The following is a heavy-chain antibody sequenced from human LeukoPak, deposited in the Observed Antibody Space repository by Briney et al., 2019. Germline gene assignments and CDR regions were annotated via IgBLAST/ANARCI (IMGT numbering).Heavy chain of an antibody. V-gene: IGHV1-2*02. CDR2: VNPTSGGT. CDR1: GYTFTVYY. CDR3: ARVVVRDANNYKDY. Sequence: ASVNVSCKASGYTFTVYYMHWVRQAPGQGLEGMGWVNPTSGGTNYAQKFQGRVTMTRDTSISTAYMELSRLRSDDTAVYYCARVVVRDANNYKDYWGQGTLVTVSS. J-gene: IGHJ4*02. D-gene: IGHD5-24*01.